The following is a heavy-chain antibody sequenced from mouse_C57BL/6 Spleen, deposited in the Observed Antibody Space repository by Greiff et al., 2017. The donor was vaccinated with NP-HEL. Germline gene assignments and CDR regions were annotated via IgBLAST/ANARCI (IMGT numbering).Heavy chain of an antibody. V-gene: IGHV1-82*01. J-gene: IGHJ3*01. CDR2: IYPGDGDT. Sequence: VKLVESGPELVKPGASVKISCKASGYAFSSSWMNWVKQRPGKGLEWIGRIYPGDGDTNSNGKFKGKATLTADKSSSTAYMQLSSLTSEDSAVSFSASQTTVVADWGQGTLVTVSA. D-gene: IGHD1-1*01. CDR1: GYAFSSSW. CDR3: ASQTTVVAD.